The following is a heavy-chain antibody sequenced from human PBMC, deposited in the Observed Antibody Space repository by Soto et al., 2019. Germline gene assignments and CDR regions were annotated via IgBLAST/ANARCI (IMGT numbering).Heavy chain of an antibody. D-gene: IGHD1-1*01. V-gene: IGHV4-59*01. CDR2: IDYSGST. J-gene: IGHJ4*02. CDR1: GGSISTSY. CDR3: ARGYRWNDY. Sequence: QVQLQESGPGLVKPSETLSLTCTVSGGSISTSYWSWIRQPPGKGLEWIGYIDYSGSTNYNPSLNSRVTISLDTSKNQFSLKLSSVNDADTAVYYCARGYRWNDYWGQGTLVTVSS.